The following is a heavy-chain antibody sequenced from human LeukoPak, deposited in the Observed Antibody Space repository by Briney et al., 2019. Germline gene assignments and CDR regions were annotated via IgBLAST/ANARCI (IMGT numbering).Heavy chain of an antibody. CDR2: IYWDDDK. CDR1: GFSLSTSGVG. J-gene: IGHJ4*02. V-gene: IGHV2-5*02. CDR3: AHITWELVTFDY. D-gene: IGHD1-26*01. Sequence: SGPTLVNPTQTLTLTCTFSGFSLSTSGVGVGWFSQPPGKALEWLALIYWDDDKRYSPSLKSRLTITKDTSKNQVVLTMTNMDPVDTATYYCAHITWELVTFDYWGQGTLVTVSS.